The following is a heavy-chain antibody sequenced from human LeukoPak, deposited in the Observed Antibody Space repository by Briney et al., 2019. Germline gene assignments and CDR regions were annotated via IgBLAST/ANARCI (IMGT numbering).Heavy chain of an antibody. V-gene: IGHV1-69*06. J-gene: IGHJ4*02. Sequence: ASVKVSCKASGGTFSSYAISWVRQAPGQGLEWMGGIIPIFGTANYAQKFQGRVTITADKSTSTAYMELSSLRSEDTAVYYCARVGSGSSPVDYWGQGTLVTVSS. CDR1: GGTFSSYA. CDR3: ARVGSGSSPVDY. D-gene: IGHD1-26*01. CDR2: IIPIFGTA.